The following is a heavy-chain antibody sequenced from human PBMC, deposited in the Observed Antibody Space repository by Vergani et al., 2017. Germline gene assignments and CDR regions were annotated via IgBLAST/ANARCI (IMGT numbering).Heavy chain of an antibody. J-gene: IGHJ3*02. CDR1: GFTFSSYA. D-gene: IGHD1-7*01. Sequence: EVQLLESGGGLVQPGGSLRLSCAASGFTFSSYAMSWVRQAPGKGLEWVSAISGSGGSTYYADSVKGRFTISRDNSKNTLYLQMNSLRAEDTAVYYCAKXRVNRMNNWNYGSDAFDIWGQGTMVTVSS. CDR2: ISGSGGST. CDR3: AKXRVNRMNNWNYGSDAFDI. V-gene: IGHV3-23*01.